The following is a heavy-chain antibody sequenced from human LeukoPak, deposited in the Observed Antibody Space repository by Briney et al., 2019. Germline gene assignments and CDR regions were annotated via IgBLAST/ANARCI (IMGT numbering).Heavy chain of an antibody. Sequence: PGGSLRLSCAASGFTFSSYAMSWVRQAPGKGQEWVSAISGSGGSTYYADSVKGRFTISRDNSKNTLYLQMNSLRAEDTAVYYCAKSATIFGVVTPFDYWGQGTLVTVSS. CDR1: GFTFSSYA. CDR3: AKSATIFGVVTPFDY. J-gene: IGHJ4*02. CDR2: ISGSGGST. D-gene: IGHD3-3*01. V-gene: IGHV3-23*01.